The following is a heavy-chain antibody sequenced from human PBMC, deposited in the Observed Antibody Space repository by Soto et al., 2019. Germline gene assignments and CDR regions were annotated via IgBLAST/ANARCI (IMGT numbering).Heavy chain of an antibody. CDR3: ARLRRMPAYLDY. D-gene: IGHD2-2*01. J-gene: IGHJ4*02. CDR1: GASIRSDS. Sequence: ETLCLTGPVSGASIRSDSWSWIRQPPGKGLEWIAYIKYSGSTNSNPSLRSRITIAVDTSTNQVSLKLTFVTAADTAVYYCARLRRMPAYLDYWGQGTQVTVYS. V-gene: IGHV4-59*01. CDR2: IKYSGST.